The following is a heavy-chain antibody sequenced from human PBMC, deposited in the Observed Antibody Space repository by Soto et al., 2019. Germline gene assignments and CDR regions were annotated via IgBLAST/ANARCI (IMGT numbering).Heavy chain of an antibody. CDR2: ISYDGKNK. D-gene: IGHD6-6*01. J-gene: IGHJ6*02. V-gene: IGHV3-30*19. CDR3: VRNHWDWSIAAQTEGMHL. CDR1: AFVLGSYP. Sequence: VSCAVSAFVLGSYPIPCAPLPPGKGVEWLAVISYDGKNKYYAESVEGRFTISRDNSKNTLYLQMNSLRAEDTAVYYCVRNHWDWSIAAQTEGMHLWGHGT.